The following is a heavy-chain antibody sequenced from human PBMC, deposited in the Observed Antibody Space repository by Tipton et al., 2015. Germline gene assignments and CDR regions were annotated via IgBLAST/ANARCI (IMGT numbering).Heavy chain of an antibody. Sequence: CAASGFTVSSNYMSWVRQAPGKGLEWVSVIYSGGSTYYADSVKGRFTISRHNSKNTLYLQMNSLRAEDTAVYYCARSKLGIFDYWGQGTLVTVSS. CDR2: IYSGGST. V-gene: IGHV3-53*04. J-gene: IGHJ4*02. D-gene: IGHD7-27*01. CDR1: GFTVSSNY. CDR3: ARSKLGIFDY.